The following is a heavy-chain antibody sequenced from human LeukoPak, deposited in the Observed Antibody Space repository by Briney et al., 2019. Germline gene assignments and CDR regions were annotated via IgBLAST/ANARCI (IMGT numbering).Heavy chain of an antibody. D-gene: IGHD3-22*01. CDR1: GFTFSSYA. CDR2: ISYDGSNK. V-gene: IGHV3-30-3*01. J-gene: IGHJ1*01. CDR3: ARVNYDSSGNRRYFQY. Sequence: QAGGSLRLSCAASGFTFSSYAMHWVRQAPGKGLEWVPVISYDGSNKYYADSVKGRFTISRDNSKNTLYLQMNSLRAEDTAVYYCARVNYDSSGNRRYFQYWGQGTLVTVSS.